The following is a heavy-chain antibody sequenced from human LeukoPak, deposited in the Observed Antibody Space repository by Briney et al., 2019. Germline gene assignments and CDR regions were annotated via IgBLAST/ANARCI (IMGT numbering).Heavy chain of an antibody. V-gene: IGHV3-21*01. CDR3: ARAVDYYDSSGYYRPYFDY. D-gene: IGHD3-22*01. Sequence: GGSLRLSCAASGFTFSSYSMNWVRQAPGKGLEWVSSISSSNSYLYYADSVKGRFTISRDNAKNSLYLKMNSLRAEDTAVYYCARAVDYYDSSGYYRPYFDYWGQGTLVTVSS. CDR1: GFTFSSYS. CDR2: ISSSNSYL. J-gene: IGHJ4*02.